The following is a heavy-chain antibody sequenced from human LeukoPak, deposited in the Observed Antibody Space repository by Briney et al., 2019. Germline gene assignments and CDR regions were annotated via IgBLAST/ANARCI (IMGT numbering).Heavy chain of an antibody. CDR1: GDSISSYY. D-gene: IGHD4-17*01. Sequence: PETLSLTCTVSGDSISSYYWSWIRQPPGKGLEWMGYINYSGNTNYNPSLKSRVTISVDTSKNQFSLRLTSVTAADTAVYYCAREGRQDYVYFDCWGQGTLVTVSS. CDR3: AREGRQDYVYFDC. CDR2: INYSGNT. V-gene: IGHV4-59*01. J-gene: IGHJ4*02.